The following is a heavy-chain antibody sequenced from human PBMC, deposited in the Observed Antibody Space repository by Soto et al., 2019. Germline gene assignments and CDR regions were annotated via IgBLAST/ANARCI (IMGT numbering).Heavy chain of an antibody. Sequence: GGSLRLSCAASGFTFSSYAMHWVRQAPGKGLEWVAVISYDGSNKYYADSVKGRFTISRDNSKNTLYLQMNSLRAEDTAVYYCARDQGEDQAYTPESEVVVISYYFDYWGQGTLVTVSS. D-gene: IGHD3-22*01. CDR1: GFTFSSYA. CDR2: ISYDGSNK. CDR3: ARDQGEDQAYTPESEVVVISYYFDY. V-gene: IGHV3-30-3*01. J-gene: IGHJ4*02.